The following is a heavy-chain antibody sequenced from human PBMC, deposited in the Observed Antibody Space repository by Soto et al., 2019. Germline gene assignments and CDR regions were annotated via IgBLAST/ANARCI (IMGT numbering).Heavy chain of an antibody. CDR3: ARGQAVAVAGRSYYYYYGMDV. CDR2: INPNSGGT. D-gene: IGHD6-19*01. V-gene: IGHV1-2*04. Sequence: GASVKVSCKASGYTFTGYYMHWVRQAPGQGLKWIGWINPNSGGTNYAQKFQGWVTMTRDTSISTAYMELSRLRSDDTTVYYCARGQAVAVAGRSYYYYYGMDVWGQGTTVTVS. CDR1: GYTFTGYY. J-gene: IGHJ6*02.